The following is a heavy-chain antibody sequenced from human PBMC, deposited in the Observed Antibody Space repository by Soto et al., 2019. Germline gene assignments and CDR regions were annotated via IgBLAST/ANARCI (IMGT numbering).Heavy chain of an antibody. D-gene: IGHD4-17*01. J-gene: IGHJ4*02. CDR1: VFSLIASGMR. V-gene: IGHV2-70*04. Sequence: SGPPLVNPAQTLTLTCTFSVFSLIASGMRVSWIRQPPGNALEWLARIDWDDDKFYSTSLKTRLTISKDTSKNQVVLTMTNMDPVDTATYYCARIAGTVNLFDYWGQGTLVTVSS. CDR3: ARIAGTVNLFDY. CDR2: IDWDDDK.